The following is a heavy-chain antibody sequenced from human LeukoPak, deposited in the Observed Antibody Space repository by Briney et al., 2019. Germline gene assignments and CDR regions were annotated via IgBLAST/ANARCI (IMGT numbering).Heavy chain of an antibody. CDR1: GGSISSYY. Sequence: PSETLSLTCTVSGGSISSYYWSWIRQPPGKGLEWIGYIYYSGSTNYNPSLKSRVTISVDTSKNQFFLKLSSVTAADTAVYYCAGGGGHYDSSGYLFDYWGQGTLVTVSS. V-gene: IGHV4-59*01. CDR2: IYYSGST. D-gene: IGHD3-22*01. J-gene: IGHJ4*02. CDR3: AGGGGHYDSSGYLFDY.